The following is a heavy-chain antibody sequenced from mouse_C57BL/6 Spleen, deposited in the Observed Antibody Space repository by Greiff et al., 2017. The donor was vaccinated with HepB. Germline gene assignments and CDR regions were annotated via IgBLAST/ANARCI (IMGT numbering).Heavy chain of an antibody. CDR2: ISSGGSYT. CDR3: ARHGIHYCGSGPYAMDC. D-gene: IGHD1-1*01. V-gene: IGHV5-6*01. Sequence: EVKLVESGGDLVKPGGSLKLSCAASGFTFSSYGMSWVRQTPDKRLEWVATISSGGSYTYYPDSVKGRFTISRDNAKNTLYLQMSSLKSEDTAMYDCARHGIHYCGSGPYAMDCWGQGTSVTVSS. J-gene: IGHJ4*01. CDR1: GFTFSSYG.